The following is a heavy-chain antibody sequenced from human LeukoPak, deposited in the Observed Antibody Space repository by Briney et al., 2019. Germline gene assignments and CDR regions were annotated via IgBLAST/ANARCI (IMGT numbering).Heavy chain of an antibody. Sequence: GSLRLSCAASGFTFTTYYMTWVRQAPGKGLEWVANINQDGSVQNYVDSVKGRFTFSRDNAKNSVYLQMDSLRADDTAVYYCARENWSIDYWGQGTLVTVSS. D-gene: IGHD1-1*01. CDR1: GFTFTTYY. CDR3: ARENWSIDY. V-gene: IGHV3-7*01. CDR2: INQDGSVQ. J-gene: IGHJ4*02.